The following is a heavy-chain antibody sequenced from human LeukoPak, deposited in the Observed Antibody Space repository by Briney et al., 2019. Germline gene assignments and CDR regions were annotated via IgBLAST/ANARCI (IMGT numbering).Heavy chain of an antibody. Sequence: GGSLRLSWAASGFTFDDHGMNWVRHAGGKGREWVSGINWNGGSTFYADSVKGRFTISRDNAKNALYLQMNSLTVEDTALYGSFDFWGQGTLVTVSS. J-gene: IGHJ4*02. V-gene: IGHV3-20*01. CDR3: FDF. CDR2: INWNGGST. CDR1: GFTFDDHG. D-gene: IGHD3-10*01.